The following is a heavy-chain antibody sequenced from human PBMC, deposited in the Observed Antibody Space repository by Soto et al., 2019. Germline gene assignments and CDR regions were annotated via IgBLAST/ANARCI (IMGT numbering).Heavy chain of an antibody. D-gene: IGHD3-3*01. CDR2: IYHSGST. CDR3: ARHQGARPISFFGVVPQPRGMDV. CDR1: GGSISSSNW. J-gene: IGHJ6*02. V-gene: IGHV4-4*02. Sequence: SETLSLTCAVSGGSISSSNWWGWVRQPPGKGLEGSGEIYHSGSTNYNPSLKSRVTISVDKSKNQFSLKLSSVTAADTAVYYCARHQGARPISFFGVVPQPRGMDVWGQGPPVTVSS.